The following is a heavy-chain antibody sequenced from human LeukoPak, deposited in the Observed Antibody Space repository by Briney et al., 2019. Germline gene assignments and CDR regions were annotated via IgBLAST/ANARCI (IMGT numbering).Heavy chain of an antibody. D-gene: IGHD2-2*01. Sequence: ASVTVSCKASGYTFTGYYMHWVRQAPGQGLEWMGWINPNSGGTNYAQKFQGRVTMTRDTSISTAYMELSRLRSDDTAVYYCARVGVPAAAIRAFDIWGQGTMVTVSS. CDR3: ARVGVPAAAIRAFDI. V-gene: IGHV1-2*02. CDR2: INPNSGGT. J-gene: IGHJ3*02. CDR1: GYTFTGYY.